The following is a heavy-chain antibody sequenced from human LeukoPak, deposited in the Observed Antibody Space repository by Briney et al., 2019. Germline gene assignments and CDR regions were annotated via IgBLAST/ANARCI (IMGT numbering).Heavy chain of an antibody. CDR2: ISGSGGST. V-gene: IGHV3-23*01. D-gene: IGHD6-13*01. CDR1: GFTFSSYA. Sequence: GGSLRLSCAASGFTFSSYAMSWVRQAPGKGLEWVSAISGSGGSTYYADSVKGRFTISRDNSKNTLYLQMNSLRAEDTAVYYCATPLSIAAAALVAFDIWGQGTMVTVSS. CDR3: ATPLSIAAAALVAFDI. J-gene: IGHJ3*02.